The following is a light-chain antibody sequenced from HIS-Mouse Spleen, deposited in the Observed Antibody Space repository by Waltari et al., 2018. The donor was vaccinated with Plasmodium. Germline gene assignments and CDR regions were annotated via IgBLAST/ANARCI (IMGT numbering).Light chain of an antibody. CDR2: KAS. V-gene: IGKV1-5*03. J-gene: IGKJ1*01. CDR1: QSISSW. Sequence: DIQMTQSPSTLSASVGDRVTITCRASQSISSWLAWYQQEPGKAPKLLIYKASSLESGVQSRFSGSGSGTEFTLTISSLQPDDFATYYCQQYNSYWTFGQGTKVEIK. CDR3: QQYNSYWT.